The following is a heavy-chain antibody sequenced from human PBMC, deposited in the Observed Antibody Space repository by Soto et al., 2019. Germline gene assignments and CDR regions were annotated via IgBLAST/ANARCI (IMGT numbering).Heavy chain of an antibody. CDR3: AREDLDTAMFTH. Sequence: QVQLVQSGAEVKKPGASVKVSCKASGYTFTSYDINWVRQATGQGLEWMGWMNPNSGGTNYAQKFQGRVTMTRDTSISTAYMELSRLRSDDTAVYYCAREDLDTAMFTHWGQGTLVTVSS. J-gene: IGHJ4*02. CDR1: GYTFTSYD. D-gene: IGHD5-18*01. V-gene: IGHV1-2*02. CDR2: MNPNSGGT.